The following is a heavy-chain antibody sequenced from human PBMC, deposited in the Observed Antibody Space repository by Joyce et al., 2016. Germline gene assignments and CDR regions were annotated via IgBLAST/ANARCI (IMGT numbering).Heavy chain of an antibody. V-gene: IGHV4-34*01. J-gene: IGHJ1*01. D-gene: IGHD3-22*01. Sequence: QVQLQQWGAGLLKPSETLSLTCAVYNGSFSGYYWSWIRQSPEKGLEWIAEINHRGSANYNPSLRSRVTISVDTSEKQVSLKLSSVTAADAAVYYCARRSNEGYWLQYFEHWGQGALVTVSS. CDR1: NGSFSGYY. CDR2: INHRGSA. CDR3: ARRSNEGYWLQYFEH.